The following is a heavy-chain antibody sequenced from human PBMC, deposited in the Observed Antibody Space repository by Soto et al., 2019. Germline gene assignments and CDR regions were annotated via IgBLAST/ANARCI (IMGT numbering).Heavy chain of an antibody. CDR2: ISSSSTYI. D-gene: IGHD6-19*01. CDR3: LIAVAGSFAPDY. Sequence: EVQLVESGGGLVKPGGSLRLSCAASGFTFSTYSMNWVRQAPGKGLEWVSYISSSSTYIYYADSVKGRFTMSRDNAKNSLYLQMNSLRAEDTAVYYCLIAVAGSFAPDYWGQGTLVTVSS. J-gene: IGHJ4*02. V-gene: IGHV3-21*01. CDR1: GFTFSTYS.